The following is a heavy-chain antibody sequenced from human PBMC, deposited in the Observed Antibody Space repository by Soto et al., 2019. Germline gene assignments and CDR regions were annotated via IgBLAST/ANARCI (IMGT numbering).Heavy chain of an antibody. CDR2: ISGSGDAT. CDR3: ARGTGGRPYSGQGY. Sequence: EVQLLESGGGLVQPGGSLRLSCAASGFIFSTYAMTWVRQAPGKGLEWVSGISGSGDATYYADSVKGHFTISRDNSKNTVYLQMNSLRTEDTAVYYCARGTGGRPYSGQGYWGQGTQVTVSS. D-gene: IGHD2-15*01. V-gene: IGHV3-23*01. J-gene: IGHJ4*02. CDR1: GFIFSTYA.